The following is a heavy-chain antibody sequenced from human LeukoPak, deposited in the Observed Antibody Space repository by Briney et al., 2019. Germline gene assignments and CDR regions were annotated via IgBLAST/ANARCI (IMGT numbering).Heavy chain of an antibody. CDR1: GFTFSSCS. V-gene: IGHV3-74*01. CDR3: IRDFRSADL. Sequence: GGSLRLSCAASGFTFSSCSMHWVRQAPGKGLVWVSRINNDGSGTSYADSVKGRFTISRDNAKNTVYLEMNSLSAEDTATYYCIRDFRSADLWGQGTLVTVTS. CDR2: INNDGSGT. J-gene: IGHJ5*02.